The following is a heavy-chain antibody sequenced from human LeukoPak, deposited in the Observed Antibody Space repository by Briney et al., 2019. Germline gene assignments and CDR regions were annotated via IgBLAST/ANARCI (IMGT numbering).Heavy chain of an antibody. V-gene: IGHV4-39*01. CDR3: ARGAGDFWSGFGDCGGEYYYYLCF. Sequence: SETLSLTCAVSGGSISSNNYCWGWIRQPPGKGLEWIGSNCYSGSTYDNPSLKSRVTISVDTSKNQLSLKLSSVTAALTAVYYCARGAGDFWSGFGDCGGEYYYYLCFWGKGTTVTVSS. CDR1: GGSISSNNYC. CDR2: NCYSGST. D-gene: IGHD3-3*01. J-gene: IGHJ6*03.